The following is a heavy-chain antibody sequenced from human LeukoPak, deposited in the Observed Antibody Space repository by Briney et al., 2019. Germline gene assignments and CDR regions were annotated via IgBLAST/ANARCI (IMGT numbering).Heavy chain of an antibody. CDR2: ISSSSSTI. CDR1: GFTFSSYS. CDR3: AQDIPKEQVPGLGPGS. V-gene: IGHV3-48*01. D-gene: IGHD5-12*01. Sequence: PGGSLRLSCAASGFTFSSYSMNWVRQAPGKGLEWVSYISSSSSTIYYADSVKGRFTISRDNSKNTVYLQMNSLRTDDTAVYFCAQDIPKEQVPGLGPGSWGQGTLVTVSS. J-gene: IGHJ5*02.